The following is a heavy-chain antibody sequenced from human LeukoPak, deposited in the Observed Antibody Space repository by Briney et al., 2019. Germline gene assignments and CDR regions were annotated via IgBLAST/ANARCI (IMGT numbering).Heavy chain of an antibody. CDR2: ISGSGGST. J-gene: IGHJ4*02. V-gene: IGHV3-23*01. Sequence: GGSLRLSCAASGFTFSSYAMSWVRQAPGKGLEWVSAISGSGGSTYYADSVKGRFTISRDNSKNTPYLQMNSLRAEDTAVYYCANSDDSSGYYWYFDYWGQGTLVTVSS. D-gene: IGHD3-22*01. CDR1: GFTFSSYA. CDR3: ANSDDSSGYYWYFDY.